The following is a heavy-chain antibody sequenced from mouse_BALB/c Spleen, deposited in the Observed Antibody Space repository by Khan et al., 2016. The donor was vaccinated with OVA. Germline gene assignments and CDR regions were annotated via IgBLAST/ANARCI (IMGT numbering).Heavy chain of an antibody. CDR1: GFTFSTYG. Sequence: EVELVESGGDLVKPGGSLKLSCAASGFTFSTYGMSWVRQTPDKRLEWVATISSGGSYTYYPDNVKGRFTISRDNAKNTLYLQMSSLKSEDTAMYSGARLGYYGDSGGFAYWGQGTMVTVSA. J-gene: IGHJ3*01. D-gene: IGHD1-1*01. V-gene: IGHV5-6*01. CDR3: ARLGYYGDSGGFAY. CDR2: ISSGGSYT.